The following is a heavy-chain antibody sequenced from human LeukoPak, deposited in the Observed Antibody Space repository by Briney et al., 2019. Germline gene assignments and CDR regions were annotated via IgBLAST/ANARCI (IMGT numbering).Heavy chain of an antibody. CDR1: GFTFSSHW. J-gene: IGHJ4*02. D-gene: IGHD1-26*01. V-gene: IGHV3-74*01. CDR3: VRDGQGSTPLDY. Sequence: GGSLRLSCAASGFTFSSHWMHWVRQAPGKGLVWVSGISSDGSRPRYADSVNGRFTISRDNAKNTLYLQMNSLRAEDMAVYFCVRDGQGSTPLDYWGQGTLVTVSS. CDR2: ISSDGSRP.